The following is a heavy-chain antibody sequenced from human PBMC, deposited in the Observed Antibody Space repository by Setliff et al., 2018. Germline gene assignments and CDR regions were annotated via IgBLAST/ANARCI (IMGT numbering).Heavy chain of an antibody. Sequence: SETLSLTCAVSGYSISSGYCWGWIRQPPGKGLEWIGEIYHSGSTNYNPSLKSRVTISVDKSKNQFSLKLSSVTAADTAVYYCARVYGGYFQWGHGTLVTVSS. J-gene: IGHJ1*01. CDR3: ARVYGGYFQ. D-gene: IGHD2-21*02. CDR1: GYSISSGYC. CDR2: IYHSGST. V-gene: IGHV4-38-2*01.